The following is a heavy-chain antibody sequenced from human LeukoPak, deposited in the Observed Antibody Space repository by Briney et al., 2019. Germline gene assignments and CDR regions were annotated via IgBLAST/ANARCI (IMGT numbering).Heavy chain of an antibody. CDR1: GGSISSYY. CDR3: ARGSTVTTVFDYYYYMDV. J-gene: IGHJ6*03. D-gene: IGHD4-17*01. CDR2: VYYSGST. Sequence: PSETLSLTCTVSGGSISSYYWSWIRQPPGKGLEWIGNVYYSGSTYYNPSLKSRVTISVDTSKNQFSLELSSVTAADTAVYYCARGSTVTTVFDYYYYMDVWGKGTTVTISS. V-gene: IGHV4-59*08.